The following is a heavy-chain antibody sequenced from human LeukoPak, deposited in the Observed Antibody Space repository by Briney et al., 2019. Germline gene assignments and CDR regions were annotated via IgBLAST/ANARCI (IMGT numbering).Heavy chain of an antibody. V-gene: IGHV1-2*02. CDR2: INPDSGST. CDR3: ARALSGDLLDY. D-gene: IGHD7-27*01. Sequence: ASVKVSCKASGYTFTAYYMYWVRQAPGQGFEWMGWINPDSGSTDYAQRFQGRVTMTRDTSIRTAYMELSRLTSDDTAVYYCARALSGDLLDYWGQGTLATVSS. CDR1: GYTFTAYY. J-gene: IGHJ4*02.